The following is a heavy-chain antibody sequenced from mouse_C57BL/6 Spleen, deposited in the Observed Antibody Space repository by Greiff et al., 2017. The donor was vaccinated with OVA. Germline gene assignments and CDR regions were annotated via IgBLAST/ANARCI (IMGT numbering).Heavy chain of an antibody. CDR1: GFNIKDDY. CDR2: IDPENGDT. J-gene: IGHJ4*01. D-gene: IGHD1-1*01. V-gene: IGHV14-4*01. Sequence: VQLQQSGAELVRPGASVKLSCTASGFNIKDDYMHWVKQRPEQGLEWIGWIDPENGDTEYASKFQGKATITADTSSNTAYLQLSSLTSEDTAVYYCTVLRYGSSYSYAMDYWGQGTSVTVSS. CDR3: TVLRYGSSYSYAMDY.